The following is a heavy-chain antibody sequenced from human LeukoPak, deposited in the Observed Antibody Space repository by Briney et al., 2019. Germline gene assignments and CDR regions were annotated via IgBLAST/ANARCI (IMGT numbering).Heavy chain of an antibody. V-gene: IGHV1-69*04. D-gene: IGHD1-26*01. J-gene: IGHJ4*02. CDR2: IIPILGIA. Sequence: SVKVSCKASGGTFSSYAISWVRQAPGQGLEWRGRIIPILGIANYAQKFQGRVTITADKSTSTAYMELSSLRSEDTAVYYCARSLAYSGSSFDYWGQGTLVTVSS. CDR1: GGTFSSYA. CDR3: ARSLAYSGSSFDY.